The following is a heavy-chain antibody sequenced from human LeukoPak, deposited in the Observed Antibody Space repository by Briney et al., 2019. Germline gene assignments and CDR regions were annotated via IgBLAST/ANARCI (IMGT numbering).Heavy chain of an antibody. V-gene: IGHV4-59*01. Sequence: PSETLSLTCTVSGGSISSYYWSWIRQPPGKGLEWIGYIYYSGSTNYNPSLKSRVTISVDTSKNQFSLKLSSVTAADTAVDYCARGPPPYGANFDYWGQGTLVTASS. CDR1: GGSISSYY. CDR3: ARGPPPYGANFDY. J-gene: IGHJ4*02. D-gene: IGHD4-17*01. CDR2: IYYSGST.